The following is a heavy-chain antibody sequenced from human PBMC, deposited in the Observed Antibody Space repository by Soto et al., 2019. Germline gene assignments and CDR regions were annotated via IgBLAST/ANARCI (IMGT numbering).Heavy chain of an antibody. D-gene: IGHD1-7*01. V-gene: IGHV1-69*13. CDR1: GGTFSSYA. CDR3: ARSFGRLELRNYFDY. CDR2: IIPIFGTA. J-gene: IGHJ4*02. Sequence: SVKDSCKASGGTFSSYAISWVRQAPGQGLEWMGGIIPIFGTANYAQKFQGRVTITADESTSTAYMELSSLRSEDTAVYYCARSFGRLELRNYFDYWGQGTLVTVSS.